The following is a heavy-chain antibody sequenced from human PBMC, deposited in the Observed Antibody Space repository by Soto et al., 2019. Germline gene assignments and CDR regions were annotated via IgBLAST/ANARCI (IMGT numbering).Heavy chain of an antibody. CDR1: GGSISSGIW. V-gene: IGHV4-4*02. Sequence: QVQLQESGPGLVTPSGTLSLTCAVSGGSISSGIWWSWVRQPPGKGLEWIGEIHYTGRTNYKSTLQSRVSMSIDKSNNLFSLDLRSGTAADTAVYYCAGGRISYASGRDNWFDPWGQGTLVTVSS. CDR3: AGGRISYASGRDNWFDP. CDR2: IHYTGRT. J-gene: IGHJ5*02. D-gene: IGHD6-19*01.